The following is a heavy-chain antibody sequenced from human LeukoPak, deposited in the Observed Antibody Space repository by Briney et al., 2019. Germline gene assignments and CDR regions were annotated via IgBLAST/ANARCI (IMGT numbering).Heavy chain of an antibody. Sequence: PGGSLRLSCAASGNYWMHWVRQAPGKGLVWVSHINSDGSWTSYADSVKGRFTISRDDSKNILYLQMNSLKTEDTAVYYCTKDPPLTGGVYSAYWGQGTLVTVSS. J-gene: IGHJ4*02. V-gene: IGHV3-74*01. D-gene: IGHD7-27*01. CDR1: GNYW. CDR2: INSDGSWT. CDR3: TKDPPLTGGVYSAY.